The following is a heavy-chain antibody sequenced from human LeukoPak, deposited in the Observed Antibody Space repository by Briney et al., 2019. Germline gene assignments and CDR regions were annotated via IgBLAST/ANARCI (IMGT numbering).Heavy chain of an antibody. D-gene: IGHD5-12*01. CDR3: ARIREMATIGYYYYGMDV. J-gene: IGHJ6*02. CDR2: IIPILGIA. V-gene: IGHV1-69*04. CDR1: GGTFSSYA. Sequence: SVKVSWKASGGTFSSYAISWVRQAPGQGLEWMGRIIPILGIANYAQKFQGRVTITADKSTSTAYMELSSLRSEDTAVYYCARIREMATIGYYYYGMDVWGQGTTVTVSS.